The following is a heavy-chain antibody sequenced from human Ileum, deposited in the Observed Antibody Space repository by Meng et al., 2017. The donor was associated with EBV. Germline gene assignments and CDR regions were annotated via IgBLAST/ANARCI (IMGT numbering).Heavy chain of an antibody. CDR3: AFYFVRRGGTGS. Sequence: QVQVQESAPGLVKPLXXLSPTCPVYGDFVSSNNYRWSWMRQPPGKGLEWIGFVVDSGAKYNPSLNSRVTISIDTARNHFVLTLTSVTAADTAVYYCAFYFVRRGGTGSWGQGTLVTVSS. CDR1: GDFVSSNNYR. D-gene: IGHD2-8*02. V-gene: IGHV4-61*03. J-gene: IGHJ5*02. CDR2: VVDSGA.